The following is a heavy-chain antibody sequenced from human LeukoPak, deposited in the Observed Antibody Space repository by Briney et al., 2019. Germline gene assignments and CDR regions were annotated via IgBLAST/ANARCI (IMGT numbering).Heavy chain of an antibody. CDR2: TYYRSKWYN. Sequence: SRTLSLTCAISGDSVSSNSAAWNWIRQSPSRGLEWLGRTYYRSKWYNDYAVSVKSRITINPDTSKNQFSLQPNSVTPEDTAVYYCARDWGWDSSGWSGDAFDIWGQGTMVTVSS. J-gene: IGHJ3*02. V-gene: IGHV6-1*01. CDR1: GDSVSSNSAA. CDR3: ARDWGWDSSGWSGDAFDI. D-gene: IGHD6-19*01.